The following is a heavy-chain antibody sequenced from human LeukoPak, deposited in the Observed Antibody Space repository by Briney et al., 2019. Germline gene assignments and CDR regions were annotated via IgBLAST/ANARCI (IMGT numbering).Heavy chain of an antibody. D-gene: IGHD2-8*02. J-gene: IGHJ4*02. CDR3: ARGNYWAFDY. Sequence: PGGSLRLSCAASGFTFSSFWMSWVRQAPGKGLEWVAAIKEDGSVKNYVDSVEGRFTISRDNAENSLSLQINSLRAEDTAIYYCARGNYWAFDYWGPGTLVTVSS. CDR1: GFTFSSFW. CDR2: IKEDGSVK. V-gene: IGHV3-7*04.